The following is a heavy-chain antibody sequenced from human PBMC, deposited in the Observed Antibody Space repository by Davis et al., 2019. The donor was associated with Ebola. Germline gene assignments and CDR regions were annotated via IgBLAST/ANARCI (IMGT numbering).Heavy chain of an antibody. CDR1: GYSYTSYC. D-gene: IGHD6-13*01. V-gene: IGHV5-51*01. CDR3: ARGVYPHNLDY. CDR2: IYPGDSDT. J-gene: IGHJ4*02. Sequence: ESLKTPCKCSGYSYTSYCIASVRQLPGKGLERMGIIYPGDSDTIYSPSFQGQVTISADKSISTAYLQWSSLKASDTAMYYCARGVYPHNLDYWGQGTLVTVSS.